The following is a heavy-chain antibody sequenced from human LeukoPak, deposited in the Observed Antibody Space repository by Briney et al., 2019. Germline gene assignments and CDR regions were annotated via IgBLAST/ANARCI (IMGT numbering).Heavy chain of an antibody. CDR2: IYPGDSDT. CDR1: GYSFTSYW. Sequence: GESLKTSCKGSGYSFTSYWIGWVRQMPGKGLEWMGIIYPGDSDTRYSPSFQGQVTISADKSISTAYLQWSSLKASDTAMYYCARHVSMVRGVISSGFWFDPWGQGTLVTVSS. V-gene: IGHV5-51*01. J-gene: IGHJ5*02. CDR3: ARHVSMVRGVISSGFWFDP. D-gene: IGHD3-10*01.